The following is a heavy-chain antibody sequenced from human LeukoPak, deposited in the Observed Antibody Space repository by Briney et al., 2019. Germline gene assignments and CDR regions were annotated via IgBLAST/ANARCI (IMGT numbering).Heavy chain of an antibody. V-gene: IGHV1-18*01. J-gene: IGHJ4*02. Sequence: ASVKVSCKASGYTLINYGICWVRQAPGQGPEWIGWISAYNGNTNYAQKLQGRVTMTTDTSTSTAYMELRSLRSDDSAVYYCARVGVLTFQVVRGIDYWGQGTLVTVSS. CDR1: GYTLINYG. CDR2: ISAYNGNT. D-gene: IGHD3-3*01. CDR3: ARVGVLTFQVVRGIDY.